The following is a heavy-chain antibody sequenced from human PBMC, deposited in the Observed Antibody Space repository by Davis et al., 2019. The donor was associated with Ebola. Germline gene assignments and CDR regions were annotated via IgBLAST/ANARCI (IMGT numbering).Heavy chain of an antibody. D-gene: IGHD3-3*01. CDR2: ISSSSSYI. J-gene: IGHJ6*04. V-gene: IGHV3-21*04. CDR3: AKSGLSFGVVKYHYGMDV. CDR1: AITFSSYA. Sequence: GESLKISCADSAITFSSYAMTWVRQAPGKGLEWVSAISSSSSYIYYADSVKGRFTISRDNAKNSLYLQMNSLRAEDTAVYYCAKSGLSFGVVKYHYGMDVWGKGTTVTVSS.